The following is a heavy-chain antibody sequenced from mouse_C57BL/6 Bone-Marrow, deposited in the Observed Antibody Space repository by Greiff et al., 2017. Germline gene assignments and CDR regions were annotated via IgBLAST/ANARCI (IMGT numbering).Heavy chain of an antibody. J-gene: IGHJ2*01. V-gene: IGHV1-18*01. CDR1: GYTFTDYN. D-gene: IGHD1-1*01. Sequence: EVQLQESGPELVKPGASVQIPCKASGYTFTDYNMDWVKQSHGKSLEWIGDINPNNGGTIYNQKFKGKATLTVDKSSSTAYMELRSLTSEDTAVYYCAREGSSYGYFDYWGQGTTLTVSS. CDR3: AREGSSYGYFDY. CDR2: INPNNGGT.